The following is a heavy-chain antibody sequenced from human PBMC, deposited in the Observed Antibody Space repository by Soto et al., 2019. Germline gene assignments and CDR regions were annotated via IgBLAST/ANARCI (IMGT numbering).Heavy chain of an antibody. V-gene: IGHV1-18*01. CDR1: GYSFTSNL. CDR3: ARGDYYDLLTGYHDY. Sequence: ASVKVSCKASGYSFTSNLINWVRQAPGKGLEWMGWISPDSGNTNYAQKFRGRVTMTTAASTSTAFMEMRSLTSDDTAVYYCARGDYYDLLTGYHDYWGQGSLVTVSS. CDR2: ISPDSGNT. J-gene: IGHJ4*02. D-gene: IGHD3-9*01.